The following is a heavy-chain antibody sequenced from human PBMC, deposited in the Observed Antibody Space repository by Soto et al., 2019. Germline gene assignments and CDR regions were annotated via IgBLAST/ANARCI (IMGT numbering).Heavy chain of an antibody. J-gene: IGHJ3*01. CDR2: IYYRGST. Sequence: TLSLTCAVYGGSFSGYYWSWIRQHPGKGLEWIGYIYYRGSTYYNPSLKSRISMSQDTSKNQFSLNLNSVTAADTALYYCALIIFRATDAF. CDR1: GGSFSGYY. D-gene: IGHD3-3*01. V-gene: IGHV4-31*11. CDR3: ALIIFRATDAF.